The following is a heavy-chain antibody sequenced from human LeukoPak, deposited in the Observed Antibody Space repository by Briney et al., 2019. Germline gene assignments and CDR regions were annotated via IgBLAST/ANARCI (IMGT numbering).Heavy chain of an antibody. Sequence: SETLSLTCTVSGGSISSYYWGWVRRPPGKGLEWIGNFYHSGSTYYNSSLKSRLTMSVDPSKNQFSLKLTAVTAADTAVYYCARLGAVLTSVNWFDPWGQGTLVTVSS. CDR3: ARLGAVLTSVNWFDP. D-gene: IGHD4-23*01. V-gene: IGHV4-59*04. CDR2: FYHSGST. J-gene: IGHJ5*02. CDR1: GGSISSYY.